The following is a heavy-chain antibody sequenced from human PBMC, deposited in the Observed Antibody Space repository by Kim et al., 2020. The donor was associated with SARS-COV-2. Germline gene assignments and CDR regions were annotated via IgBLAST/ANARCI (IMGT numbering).Heavy chain of an antibody. CDR2: IKQDGSDK. J-gene: IGHJ5*01. D-gene: IGHD3-22*01. V-gene: IGHV3-7*03. CDR1: GFTFSTYW. CDR3: AWDRYGSGYSYDWFDS. Sequence: GGSLRLSCAASGFTFSTYWMSWVRQPPGKGLEWVANIKQDGSDKYYVDSVEGRFTISRDNARNSLFLQMNSLRVEGTAVYYCAWDRYGSGYSYDWFDSWGQGTLVTLSS.